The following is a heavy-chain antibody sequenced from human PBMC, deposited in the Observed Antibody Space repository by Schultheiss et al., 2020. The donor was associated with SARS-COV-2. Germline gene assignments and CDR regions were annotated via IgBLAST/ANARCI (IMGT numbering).Heavy chain of an antibody. J-gene: IGHJ6*02. CDR2: ISGSGGST. D-gene: IGHD3-10*01. Sequence: GGSLRLSCAASGFTFSTYAMSWVRQAPGKGLAWVSAISGSGGSTYYADSVKGRFTISRDNAKNTLYLQMNSLRAEDTAVYYCAKGSGGMDVWGQGTTVTVSS. V-gene: IGHV3-23*01. CDR1: GFTFSTYA. CDR3: AKGSGGMDV.